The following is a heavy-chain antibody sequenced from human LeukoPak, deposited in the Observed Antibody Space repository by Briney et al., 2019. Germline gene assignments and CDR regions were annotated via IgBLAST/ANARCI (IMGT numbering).Heavy chain of an antibody. CDR1: GFTFSSYW. CDR2: IKEDGSEK. D-gene: IGHD3-10*01. V-gene: IGHV3-7*01. J-gene: IGHJ4*02. Sequence: GGSLRLSCAASGFTFSSYWMSWVRQAPGKGLEWVANIKEDGSEKFHVGSVRGRFTISRDNAKNSLFLQTNSLRAEDTAVYYCAREVYYGSGRRFDYWGQGTLVTVSS. CDR3: AREVYYGSGRRFDY.